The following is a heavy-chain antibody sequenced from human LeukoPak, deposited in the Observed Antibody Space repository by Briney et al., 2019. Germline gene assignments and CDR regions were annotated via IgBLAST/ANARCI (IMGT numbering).Heavy chain of an antibody. D-gene: IGHD2-15*01. CDR3: ARERRLISPGYYYYGMDV. V-gene: IGHV1-69*13. Sequence: SVKVSCKASGGTFSSYAFSWVRQAPGQGLEWMGGIIPIVGTTNYAQMFQGRVTITADESTSTAYMELSRLRSDDTAVYYCARERRLISPGYYYYGMDVWGQGTTVTVSS. J-gene: IGHJ6*02. CDR1: GGTFSSYA. CDR2: IIPIVGTT.